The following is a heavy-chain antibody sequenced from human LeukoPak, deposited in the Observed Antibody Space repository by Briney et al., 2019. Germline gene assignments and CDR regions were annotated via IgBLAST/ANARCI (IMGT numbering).Heavy chain of an antibody. V-gene: IGHV4-61*02. CDR3: ARESYYYDSSGYQYLYYFDY. J-gene: IGHJ4*02. Sequence: NPSETLSLTCTVSGGSISSGNYYWSWIRQPAGKGLEWIGRIYTSGSTNYNPSLKSRVTISVDTSKNQFSLKLSSVTAADTAVYYCARESYYYDSSGYQYLYYFDYWGQGTLVTVSS. CDR1: GGSISSGNYY. CDR2: IYTSGST. D-gene: IGHD3-22*01.